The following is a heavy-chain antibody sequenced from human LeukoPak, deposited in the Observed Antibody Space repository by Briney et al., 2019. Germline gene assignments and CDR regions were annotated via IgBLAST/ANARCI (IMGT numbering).Heavy chain of an antibody. J-gene: IGHJ4*02. CDR1: GGSVSSDSHY. Sequence: PSETLSLTCTVSGGSVSSDSHYWSWIRQPPGKGLEWIGYIYYSGSTNYNPSLKSRVTISIDTSKNQFSLKLSSVTAADTAVYYCARRSSSQPPNYWGQGTLVTVSS. CDR2: IYYSGST. CDR3: ARRSSSQPPNY. D-gene: IGHD6-13*01. V-gene: IGHV4-61*01.